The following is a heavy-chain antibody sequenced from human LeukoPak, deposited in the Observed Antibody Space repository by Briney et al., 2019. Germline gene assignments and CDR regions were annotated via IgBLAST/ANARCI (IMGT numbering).Heavy chain of an antibody. J-gene: IGHJ4*02. CDR2: IYYSGST. D-gene: IGHD1-1*01. CDR1: GGSISSGGYY. Sequence: SQTLALTCTVSGGSISSGGYYWCWIRQHPGKGLEWIGYIYYSGSTYYNPSLKSRVTISVDTSKNQFSLKLSSVTAADTAVYYCARDRTGTSGGFDYWGQGTLVTVSS. CDR3: ARDRTGTSGGFDY. V-gene: IGHV4-31*03.